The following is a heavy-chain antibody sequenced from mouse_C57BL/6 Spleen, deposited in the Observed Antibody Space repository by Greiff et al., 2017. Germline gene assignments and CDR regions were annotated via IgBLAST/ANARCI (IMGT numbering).Heavy chain of an antibody. CDR1: GYTFTSYW. J-gene: IGHJ3*01. V-gene: IGHV1-69*01. CDR2: IDPSDSYT. CDR3: ARLPSGGFAY. Sequence: VQLQQPGAELVMPGASVKLSCKASGYTFTSYWMHWVKQRPGQGLEWIGEIDPSDSYTNYNQKFKGKSTLTVDKSSSTAYMQLSSLTSEDSAVYYCARLPSGGFAYWGQGTLVTVSA.